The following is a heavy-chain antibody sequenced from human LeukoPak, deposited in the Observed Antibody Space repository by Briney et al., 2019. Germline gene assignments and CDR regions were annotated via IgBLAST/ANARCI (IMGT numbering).Heavy chain of an antibody. D-gene: IGHD3-10*01. V-gene: IGHV4-34*01. J-gene: IGHJ4*02. Sequence: SETLSPTCAVYGGSFSGYYWSWIRQPPGKGLEWIGEINHSGSTNYNPSLKSRVTISVDTSKNQFSLKLSSVTAADTAVYYCASNYYGSGRNIDYWGQGTLVTVSS. CDR3: ASNYYGSGRNIDY. CDR2: INHSGST. CDR1: GGSFSGYY.